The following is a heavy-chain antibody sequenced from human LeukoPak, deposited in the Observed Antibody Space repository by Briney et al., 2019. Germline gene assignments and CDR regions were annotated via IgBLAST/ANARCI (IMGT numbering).Heavy chain of an antibody. CDR1: GGTFSNYG. CDR2: ILPLFGRP. J-gene: IGHJ4*02. Sequence: GASVKVSCKASGGTFSNYGIIWVRQAPGQGLEWMGRILPLFGRPDYAQKFQGIVTISADISTNTAYMELSSLKSDETAVFYCASNCPNTHCPPRPIFVNWGEGTLVTVSS. D-gene: IGHD2-15*01. CDR3: ASNCPNTHCPPRPIFVN. V-gene: IGHV1-69*04.